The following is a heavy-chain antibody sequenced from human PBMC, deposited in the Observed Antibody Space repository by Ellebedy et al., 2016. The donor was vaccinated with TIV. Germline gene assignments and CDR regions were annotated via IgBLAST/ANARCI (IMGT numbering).Heavy chain of an antibody. J-gene: IGHJ5*01. D-gene: IGHD6-13*01. Sequence: SQTLSLTCAISGDSVSSNSAAWNWIRQSPSRGLEWLGRTYYRSKWYSDYAVSVKGRITIKPDTSKNQFSLQLNSVTPEDTAVYYCARDQPFIAAPANWFESWGQGTLVTVSS. CDR1: GDSVSSNSAA. CDR2: TYYRSKWYS. V-gene: IGHV6-1*01. CDR3: ARDQPFIAAPANWFES.